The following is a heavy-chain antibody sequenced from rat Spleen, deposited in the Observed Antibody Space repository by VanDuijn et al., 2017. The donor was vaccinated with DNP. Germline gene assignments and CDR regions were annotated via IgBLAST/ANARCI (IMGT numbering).Heavy chain of an antibody. Sequence: QVQLEESGPGLVQSSQTLSLTCSVSGFSFTSYGVSWVRQPPGKGLEWIAAISSGGITFYNSALKSRLSISRDTSKSQVLLQMNSLQTEDTAMYFCATITTTDYWGQGVMVTVSS. J-gene: IGHJ2*01. V-gene: IGHV2S12*01. CDR2: ISSGGIT. CDR3: ATITTTDY. D-gene: IGHD1-10*01. CDR1: GFSFTSYG.